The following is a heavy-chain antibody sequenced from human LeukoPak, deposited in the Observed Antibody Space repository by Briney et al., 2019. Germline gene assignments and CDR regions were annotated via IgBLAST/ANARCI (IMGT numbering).Heavy chain of an antibody. Sequence: GGSLRLSCIASGFTFSGSAIHWVRQASGKGLEWVGRIRGKANSYATAYAASVNGRFTISRDDSKNTAYLQMNSLKTEDTAVYYCAKEDGGGPIDYWGQGTLVTVSS. CDR1: GFTFSGSA. CDR2: IRGKANSYAT. V-gene: IGHV3-73*01. J-gene: IGHJ4*02. D-gene: IGHD3-16*01. CDR3: AKEDGGGPIDY.